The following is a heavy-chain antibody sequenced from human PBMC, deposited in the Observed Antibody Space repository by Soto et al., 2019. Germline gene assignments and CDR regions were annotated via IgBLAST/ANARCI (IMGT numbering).Heavy chain of an antibody. Sequence: QVQLQESGPGLVKPSETLSLSCSVSGGSISGHHWSGVRQTPGKGLEWIGYMYYSGSTNYNPSLKRPVSISVDTSKNHFSLRLTSVTAADTAVYYCARGPYYDLIWNYYYMDVWGKGTTVTVSS. V-gene: IGHV4-59*08. CDR1: GGSISGHH. D-gene: IGHD3-16*01. CDR2: MYYSGST. J-gene: IGHJ6*03. CDR3: ARGPYYDLIWNYYYMDV.